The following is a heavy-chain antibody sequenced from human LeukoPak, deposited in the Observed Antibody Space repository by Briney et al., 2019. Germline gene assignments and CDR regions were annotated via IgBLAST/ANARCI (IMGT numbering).Heavy chain of an antibody. CDR2: IYSSGST. V-gene: IGHV4-4*07. J-gene: IGHJ4*02. D-gene: IGHD6-13*01. CDR3: ARDLDSSSWYASFDY. Sequence: SETLSLTCTVSGGSISSYYWSWIRQPAGKGLEWIGRIYSSGSTNYNPSLKSRVTMSVDTSKNQFSLKLSSVTAADTAVYYCARDLDSSSWYASFDYWGQGTLVTVSS. CDR1: GGSISSYY.